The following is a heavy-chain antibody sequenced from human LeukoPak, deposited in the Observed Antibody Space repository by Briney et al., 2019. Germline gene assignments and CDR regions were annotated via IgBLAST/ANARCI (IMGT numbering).Heavy chain of an antibody. Sequence: SETLSLTCNVSGGSISNYYWSWIRQPAGKGLELIGRIYTSGSTNYNPSLKSRVTMSVDTSKNQFSLKLTSVSAADTAVYYCARSRCSSISCASRGAFDIWGQGTMVTVSS. CDR2: IYTSGST. J-gene: IGHJ3*02. CDR1: GGSISNYY. CDR3: ARSRCSSISCASRGAFDI. V-gene: IGHV4-4*07. D-gene: IGHD2-2*01.